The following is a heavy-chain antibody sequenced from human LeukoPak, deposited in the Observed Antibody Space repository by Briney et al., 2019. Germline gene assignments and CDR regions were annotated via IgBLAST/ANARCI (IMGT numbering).Heavy chain of an antibody. V-gene: IGHV4-31*03. CDR3: ARPGSHRWSPFDY. Sequence: SETLSLTCTVSGGSISSGGYYWRWIRQHPGKGLEWIGYIYYSGSTYYNPSLKSRVTISVDTSKNQFSLKLSSVTAADTAVYYCARPGSHRWSPFDYWGQGTLVTVSS. D-gene: IGHD3-16*02. CDR2: IYYSGST. CDR1: GGSISSGGYY. J-gene: IGHJ4*02.